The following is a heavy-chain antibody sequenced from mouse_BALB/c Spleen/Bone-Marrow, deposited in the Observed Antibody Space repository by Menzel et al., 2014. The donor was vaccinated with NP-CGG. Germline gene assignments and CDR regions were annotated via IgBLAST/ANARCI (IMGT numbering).Heavy chain of an antibody. CDR1: GFDFSRYW. J-gene: IGHJ2*02. CDR3: ARLSYYGYFDY. V-gene: IGHV4-1*02. D-gene: IGHD1-1*01. Sequence: VQLKQPGGGLVQPGGSLKLSCAASGFDFSRYWMSWVRQAPGKGLVWIGEINPGSSTINYTPSLKDKFIISRDNAKNTLYLQMSKVRSEDTALYYCARLSYYGYFDYWGQGTSLTVSS. CDR2: INPGSSTI.